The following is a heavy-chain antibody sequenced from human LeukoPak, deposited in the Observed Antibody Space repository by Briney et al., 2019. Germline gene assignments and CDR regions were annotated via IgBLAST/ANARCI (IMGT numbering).Heavy chain of an antibody. CDR3: ARTGDRIAFDI. CDR1: GFTFSSYS. Sequence: GGSLRLSCAASGFTFSSYSMNWVRRAPGKGLEWVSSISSSSSYIYYADSVKGRFTISRDNAKNSLYLQMNSLRAEDTAVYYCARTGDRIAFDIWGQGTMVTVSS. V-gene: IGHV3-21*01. D-gene: IGHD7-27*01. J-gene: IGHJ3*02. CDR2: ISSSSSYI.